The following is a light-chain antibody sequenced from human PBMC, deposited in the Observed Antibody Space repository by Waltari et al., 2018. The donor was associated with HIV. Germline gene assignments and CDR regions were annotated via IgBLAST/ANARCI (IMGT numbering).Light chain of an antibody. V-gene: IGLV2-11*01. CDR3: CSYAGSYTWV. J-gene: IGLJ3*02. CDR1: SSDVGGYHY. CDR2: DVS. Sequence: QSALTPPRSVSGSPGPSVTISCTGTSSDVGGYHYVSWYQQHPVKVPKFMIYDVSKRPSGVPDRFSGSKSGNTASLTISGLQAEDEADYYCCSYAGSYTWVFSGGTKLTVL.